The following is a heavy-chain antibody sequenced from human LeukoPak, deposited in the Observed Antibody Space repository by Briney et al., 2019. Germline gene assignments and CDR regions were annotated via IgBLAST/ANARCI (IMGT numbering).Heavy chain of an antibody. J-gene: IGHJ4*02. Sequence: ASETLSLTCTVSGGSISPYYWSWIRQPPGKGLEWLGYIYYSGNTDYNPSLKSRVAISVDTSKNQFSLKLSAVTAADTAVYYCARSTGSTMFIDYWGQGTLVTVSS. CDR2: IYYSGNT. D-gene: IGHD3-10*02. V-gene: IGHV4-59*01. CDR3: ARSTGSTMFIDY. CDR1: GGSISPYY.